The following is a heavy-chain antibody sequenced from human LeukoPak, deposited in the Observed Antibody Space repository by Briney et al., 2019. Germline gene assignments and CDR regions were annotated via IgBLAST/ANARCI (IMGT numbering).Heavy chain of an antibody. Sequence: PSETLSLTCTVSGGSISSYYWSWIRQPPGKGLEWIGYIYYSGSTNYNPSLKSRVTISVDTSKNQFSLKLSSVTAADTAVYYCARGAHSSRWSVGAFDIWGQGTMVTVSS. D-gene: IGHD6-13*01. V-gene: IGHV4-59*01. CDR3: ARGAHSSRWSVGAFDI. J-gene: IGHJ3*02. CDR2: IYYSGST. CDR1: GGSISSYY.